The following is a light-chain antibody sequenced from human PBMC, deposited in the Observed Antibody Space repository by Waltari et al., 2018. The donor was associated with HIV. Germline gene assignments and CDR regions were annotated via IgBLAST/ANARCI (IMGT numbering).Light chain of an antibody. J-gene: IGKJ1*01. CDR3: MQGTHWPRT. Sequence: DVAMTQSPLSLPVTLGQPASISCRSSQSLVYSDGYTYLDWIQQRPGRSPRRLIYEVSKRDSGVPDRFSGSGSGTNVTLKISRVEAEDVGVYYCMQGTHWPRTFGQGTKVEIK. CDR2: EVS. CDR1: QSLVYSDGYTY. V-gene: IGKV2-30*01.